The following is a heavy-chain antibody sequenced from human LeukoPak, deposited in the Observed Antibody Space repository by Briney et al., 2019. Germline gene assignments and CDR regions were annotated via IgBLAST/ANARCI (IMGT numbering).Heavy chain of an antibody. D-gene: IGHD2-2*01. Sequence: SETLSLTCTVSGGSINSGDYYWVWIRQPPGKGLEWIGSIYYSGSTSYNPSLKSRVTISVDTSKNQFSLKLSSVTAADTAVYYCARVGYCSSTSCYPYYYYYYMDVWGKGTTVTVSS. CDR2: IYYSGST. CDR3: ARVGYCSSTSCYPYYYYYYMDV. J-gene: IGHJ6*03. CDR1: GGSINSGDYY. V-gene: IGHV4-39*07.